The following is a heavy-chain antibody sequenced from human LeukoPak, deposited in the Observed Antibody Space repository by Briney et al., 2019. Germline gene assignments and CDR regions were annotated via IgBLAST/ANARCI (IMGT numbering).Heavy chain of an antibody. D-gene: IGHD3-10*01. CDR3: ARAGGSGSYPTVFES. Sequence: SETLSLTCTVSGGSISSNFWSWVRQPPGKGLEWIGHISYSGSTNYNPSLQSRVTISRDTSKNQFSLKMTSVSAADTAVYYCARAGGSGSYPTVFESWGQGTLVTVSS. CDR2: ISYSGST. J-gene: IGHJ4*02. CDR1: GGSISSNF. V-gene: IGHV4-59*01.